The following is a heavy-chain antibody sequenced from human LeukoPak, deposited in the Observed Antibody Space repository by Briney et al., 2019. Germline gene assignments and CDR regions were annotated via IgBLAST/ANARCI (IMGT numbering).Heavy chain of an antibody. CDR3: AREGPRGNSQFDY. V-gene: IGHV3-33*01. J-gene: IGHJ4*02. Sequence: GRSLRLSCAASGFTFSSYGMHWVRQAPGKGLEWVALIWYDGSNKYYADSVKGRLTISRDNSKNTLYLQMNSLRAEDTAVYYCAREGPRGNSQFDYWGQGTLVTVSS. CDR1: GFTFSSYG. D-gene: IGHD2/OR15-2a*01. CDR2: IWYDGSNK.